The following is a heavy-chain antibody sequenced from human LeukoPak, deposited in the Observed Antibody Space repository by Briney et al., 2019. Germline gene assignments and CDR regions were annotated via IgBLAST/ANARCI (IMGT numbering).Heavy chain of an antibody. V-gene: IGHV4-39*01. CDR2: IYYTGNT. D-gene: IGHD3/OR15-3a*01. CDR1: GVSISSCNSY. Sequence: SETLSLTCTVSGVSISSCNSYWGWIRRPPGKGLEWIGSIYYTGNTYYNASLKSRVTIFIDTSKNQISLRLTSVTAADTAMYYCARQTGSGLFTLPGGQGTLVTVSS. J-gene: IGHJ4*02. CDR3: ARQTGSGLFTLP.